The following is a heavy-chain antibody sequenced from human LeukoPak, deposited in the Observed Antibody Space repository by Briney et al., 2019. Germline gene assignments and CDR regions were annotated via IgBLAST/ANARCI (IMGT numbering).Heavy chain of an antibody. CDR3: ARVAPDYYDPGDY. Sequence: GGSLRPSCAASGFTFSGYSMNWVRQAPWKELEWVSSISTSSVYIYYADSVKGRFTISRDNARNSLYLQMNSLRAEDTAVYYCARVAPDYYDPGDYWGQGTLVTVSS. J-gene: IGHJ4*02. CDR2: ISTSSVYI. D-gene: IGHD3-22*01. V-gene: IGHV3-21*01. CDR1: GFTFSGYS.